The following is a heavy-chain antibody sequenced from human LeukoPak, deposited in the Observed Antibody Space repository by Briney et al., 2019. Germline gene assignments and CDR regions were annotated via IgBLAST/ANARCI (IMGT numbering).Heavy chain of an antibody. J-gene: IGHJ6*02. CDR3: ATSWGPDTSAFRWGRDGMDV. CDR2: ISKSGDHT. CDR1: GLTFNNYA. D-gene: IGHD3-16*01. Sequence: GGSLRLSCAVSGLTFNNYAMSWVRQAPGKGLEWVSAISKSGDHTYYAASAKGRFTIYRDNAKNTQYLQMNSLRAEDTAVYYCATSWGPDTSAFRWGRDGMDVWGQGTTVIVS. V-gene: IGHV3-23*01.